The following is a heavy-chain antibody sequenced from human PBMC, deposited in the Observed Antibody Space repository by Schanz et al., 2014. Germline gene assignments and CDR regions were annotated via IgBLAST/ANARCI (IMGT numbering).Heavy chain of an antibody. J-gene: IGHJ5*02. D-gene: IGHD6-19*01. CDR1: GGSISSSDW. Sequence: QVQLQESGPGLVKPSGTLSLTCAVSGGSISSSDWWSWVRQPPGKGLEWIGEIYHSGSTNYNPALRSRVAISVNKPKKQFSLKVTSMTAADTAVYYCARGHLPHGVTVAARGFDPWGQGTLVTVSS. CDR2: IYHSGST. CDR3: ARGHLPHGVTVAARGFDP. V-gene: IGHV4-4*02.